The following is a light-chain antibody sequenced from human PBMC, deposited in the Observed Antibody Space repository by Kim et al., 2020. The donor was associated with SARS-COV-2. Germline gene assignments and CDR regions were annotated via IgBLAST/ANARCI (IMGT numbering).Light chain of an antibody. V-gene: IGLV1-40*01. Sequence: QSVLTQSPSVSGAPGQKVIISCTGCSSNIGAGYDVNWYQHLPGTAPKLLIYDNTNRPSGVPDRFSGSKSGTSGSLAITGLQAEDEADYYCQSYDSRLNGYVFGSGTKVTVL. CDR1: SSNIGAGYD. CDR3: QSYDSRLNGYV. J-gene: IGLJ1*01. CDR2: DNT.